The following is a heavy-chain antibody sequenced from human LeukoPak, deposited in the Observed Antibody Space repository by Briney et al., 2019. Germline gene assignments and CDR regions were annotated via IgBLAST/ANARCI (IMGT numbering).Heavy chain of an antibody. J-gene: IGHJ4*02. CDR2: IYSGGST. D-gene: IGHD6-19*01. CDR3: ARGPQWLVPPVYFDY. CDR1: GFTVSSNY. Sequence: GGSLRLSCAASGFTVSSNYMSWVRQAPGKGLEWVSVIYSGGSTYYADSVKGRFTISRDNSKNTLYLQMNSLRAEDTAVYYCARGPQWLVPPVYFDYWGQGTLVTVSS. V-gene: IGHV3-66*01.